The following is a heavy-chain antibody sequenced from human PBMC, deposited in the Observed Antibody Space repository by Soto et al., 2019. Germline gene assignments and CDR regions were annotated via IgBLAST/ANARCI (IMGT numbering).Heavy chain of an antibody. D-gene: IGHD3-3*01. CDR1: GGSVSSGSYY. CDR2: IYYSGST. Sequence: PSETLSLTCTVSGGSVSSGSYYWSWIRQPPGKGLEWIGYIYYSGSTNYNPSLKSRVTISVDTSKNQFSLKLSSVTAADTAVYYCATLRFLEWFPNWFDPWGQGTLVTVSS. V-gene: IGHV4-61*01. CDR3: ATLRFLEWFPNWFDP. J-gene: IGHJ5*02.